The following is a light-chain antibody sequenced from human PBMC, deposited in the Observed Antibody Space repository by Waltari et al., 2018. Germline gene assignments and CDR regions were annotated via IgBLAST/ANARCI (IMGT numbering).Light chain of an antibody. Sequence: QSALTQPRSVSGSPGQSVTISCTGTSSDVGGYKYVSWYQQHPGKAPNLMISDVTERPSGVPDRFSGSKSGNTASLTSSGLQAEDEGDYYCCSYAGGDTVVFGGGTKLTVL. CDR2: DVT. J-gene: IGLJ2*01. CDR1: SSDVGGYKY. V-gene: IGLV2-11*01. CDR3: CSYAGGDTVV.